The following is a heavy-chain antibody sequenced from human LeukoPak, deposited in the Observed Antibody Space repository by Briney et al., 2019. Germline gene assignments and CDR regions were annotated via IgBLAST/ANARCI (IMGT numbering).Heavy chain of an antibody. J-gene: IGHJ4*02. Sequence: GRSLRLSCAASGFPFTSYAMHWVRQAPGKGLEWVAVISYDGSEKHYADPVKGRFTISRDNSKNTLYLQMSSLRAEDTAVYYCAREGSSGYYPSWGQGILVTVSS. CDR2: ISYDGSEK. CDR3: AREGSSGYYPS. D-gene: IGHD3-22*01. CDR1: GFPFTSYA. V-gene: IGHV3-30-3*01.